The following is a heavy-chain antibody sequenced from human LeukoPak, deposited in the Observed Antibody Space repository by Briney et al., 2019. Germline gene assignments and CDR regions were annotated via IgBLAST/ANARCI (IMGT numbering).Heavy chain of an antibody. D-gene: IGHD1-20*01. J-gene: IGHJ4*02. CDR2: IYPGDSDT. V-gene: IGHV5-51*01. CDR3: ARHGSITGTS. CDR1: GYSFTSYW. Sequence: GESLKFCCKGSGYSFTSYWICWGRQMGGELLEWMGIIYPGDSDTRYSPSFQGQVTISADKSISTAYLQWSSLKASDTAMYYCARHGSITGTSWGQGTLVTVSS.